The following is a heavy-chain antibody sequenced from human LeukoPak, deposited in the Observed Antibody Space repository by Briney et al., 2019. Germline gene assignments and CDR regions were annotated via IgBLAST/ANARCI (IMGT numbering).Heavy chain of an antibody. CDR3: ARSCRSGYYSGFDY. J-gene: IGHJ4*02. D-gene: IGHD3-3*01. CDR1: GFTFDDYA. Sequence: GGSLRLSCAASGFTFDDYAMHWVRQAPGKGLEWVSGISWNSVGIGYADSVKGRFTISRDNAKNSLYLQMNSLRAEDTALYYCARSCRSGYYSGFDYWGQGTLVTVSS. CDR2: ISWNSVGI. V-gene: IGHV3-9*01.